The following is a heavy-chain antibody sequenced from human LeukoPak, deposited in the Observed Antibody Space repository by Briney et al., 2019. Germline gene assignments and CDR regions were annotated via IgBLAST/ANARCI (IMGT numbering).Heavy chain of an antibody. V-gene: IGHV4-59*01. D-gene: IGHD6-13*01. CDR3: ARDRVGPQLVGRKYYYYYMDV. J-gene: IGHJ6*03. Sequence: SETLSLTCTVSGGSISNYYWSWFRQPPGKELEGIGDIYYSGSTNYNPSLKSRVTISVDMSTNQVSLKLSSVTAADTAVYYCARDRVGPQLVGRKYYYYYMDVWGKGTTVTSSS. CDR2: IYYSGST. CDR1: GGSISNYY.